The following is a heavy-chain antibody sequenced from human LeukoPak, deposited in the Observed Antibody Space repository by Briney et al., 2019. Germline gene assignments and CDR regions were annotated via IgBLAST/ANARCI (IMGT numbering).Heavy chain of an antibody. CDR1: GFTFSSYA. Sequence: PGGSLRLSCAASGFTFSSYAMSWVRQAPGKGLEWVSCISGSGGTTYYADSVKGRFTISRDNSKNTVYLQMGSLGGEDTALYYCAKKGGDSCYSPPGSWGQGTLVTVSS. D-gene: IGHD2-15*01. CDR2: ISGSGGTT. CDR3: AKKGGDSCYSPPGS. J-gene: IGHJ5*02. V-gene: IGHV3-23*01.